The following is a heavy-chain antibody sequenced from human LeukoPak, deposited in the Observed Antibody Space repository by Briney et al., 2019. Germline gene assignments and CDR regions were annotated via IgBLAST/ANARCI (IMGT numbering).Heavy chain of an antibody. J-gene: IGHJ6*03. Sequence: PGGSLGLSCAASGFTFSDYYMSWIRQAPGKGLEWVSYISSSGSTIYYADSVKGRFTISRDNAKNSLYLQMNSLRAEDTAVYYCARDPYSGSYGNYYYYFMDVWGKGTTVTISS. V-gene: IGHV3-11*04. CDR1: GFTFSDYY. CDR2: ISSSGSTI. D-gene: IGHD1-26*01. CDR3: ARDPYSGSYGNYYYYFMDV.